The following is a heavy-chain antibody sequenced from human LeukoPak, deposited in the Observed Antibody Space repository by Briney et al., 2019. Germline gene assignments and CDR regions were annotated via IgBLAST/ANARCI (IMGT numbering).Heavy chain of an antibody. D-gene: IGHD6-19*01. J-gene: IGHJ4*02. CDR2: ISWNSGSI. CDR3: AKDIRGYSSGCHDY. V-gene: IGHV3-9*01. CDR1: GFTFDDYA. Sequence: GGSLRLSCAASGFTFDDYAMHWARQAPGKGLEWVSGISWNSGSIGYADSVKGRFTISRDDAKNSLYLQMNSLRAEDTALYYCAKDIRGYSSGCHDYWGQGTLVTVSS.